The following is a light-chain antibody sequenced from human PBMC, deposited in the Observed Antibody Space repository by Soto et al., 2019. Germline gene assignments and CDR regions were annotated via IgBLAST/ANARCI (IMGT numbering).Light chain of an antibody. J-gene: IGKJ5*01. V-gene: IGKV3-20*01. Sequence: EIVLTQSPGTLSLSPGERATLSRRASQSVTSTSLAWYQQKPGQAPRLLMYGASSRATGTPDRISGGGSGTDFTLTISRLEPEDFAVYYCQHYVTSSITFGQGTRLEIK. CDR1: QSVTSTS. CDR3: QHYVTSSIT. CDR2: GAS.